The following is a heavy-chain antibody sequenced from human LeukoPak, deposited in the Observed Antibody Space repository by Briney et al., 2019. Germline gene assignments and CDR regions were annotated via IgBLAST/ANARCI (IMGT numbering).Heavy chain of an antibody. CDR3: ARSPRIYDSSGYYLVEYFDL. CDR2: IYSGGST. D-gene: IGHD3-22*01. CDR1: GFTVSTNY. V-gene: IGHV3-53*01. J-gene: IGHJ2*01. Sequence: PGGSLRLSCAASGFTVSTNYMSWVRQAPGKGLEWVSIIYSGGSTSYADSVKGRFTISRDISKNTLFLQMSSLRAEDTAVYYCARSPRIYDSSGYYLVEYFDLWGRGPLVTVSS.